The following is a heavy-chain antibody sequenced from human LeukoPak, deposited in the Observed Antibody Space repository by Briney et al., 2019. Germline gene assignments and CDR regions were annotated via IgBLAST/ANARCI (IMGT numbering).Heavy chain of an antibody. J-gene: IGHJ6*02. V-gene: IGHV1-46*01. CDR1: GYTFTSYY. CDR3: ARSPQDYDILTGYYPNYGMDV. CDR2: INPSGGST. D-gene: IGHD3-9*01. Sequence: HEASVKVSCKASGYTFTSYYMHWVRQAPGQGLEWMGIINPSGGSTSYAQKFQGRVTMTRDTSTSTVYMELSSLRSEDTAVYYCARSPQDYDILTGYYPNYGMDVWGQGTTATVSS.